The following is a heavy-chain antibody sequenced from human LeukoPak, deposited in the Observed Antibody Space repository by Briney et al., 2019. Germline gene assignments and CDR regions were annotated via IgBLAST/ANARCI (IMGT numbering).Heavy chain of an antibody. CDR1: GYTFTGYY. CDR3: ARGDILTGYEPDY. D-gene: IGHD3-9*01. Sequence: ASVKVSCKASGYTFTGYYMHWVRQAPGQGLEWMGWINPNSGDTNYAQKFQGRVTMTRDTSISTAYMELSRLRSDDTAVYYCARGDILTGYEPDYWGQGTLVTVSS. CDR2: INPNSGDT. V-gene: IGHV1-2*02. J-gene: IGHJ4*02.